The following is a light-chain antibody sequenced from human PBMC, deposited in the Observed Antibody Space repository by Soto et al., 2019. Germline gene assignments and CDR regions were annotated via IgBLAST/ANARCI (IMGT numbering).Light chain of an antibody. CDR3: QQSYSTPFT. CDR1: QSISSY. V-gene: IGKV1-39*01. J-gene: IGKJ3*01. Sequence: DIQMIQSPSSLSASVGDRVTITCRASQSISSYLNWYQQKPGKAPKLLIYAASSLQSGVPSRFSGRGSGTDFTLTISSLQPEDFATYYCQQSYSTPFTFGPGTKVDIK. CDR2: AAS.